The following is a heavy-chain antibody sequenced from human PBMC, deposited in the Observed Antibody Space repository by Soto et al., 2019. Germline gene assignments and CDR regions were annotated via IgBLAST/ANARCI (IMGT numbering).Heavy chain of an antibody. CDR3: ARSIVVVTALDY. CDR2: INPSGGST. CDR1: GYTFISYY. Sequence: GASVKVSCKASGYTFISYYMHWVRQAPGQGLEWMGIINPSGGSTSYAQKFQGRVTMTRDTSTSTVYMELSSLRSEDTAVYYCARSIVVVTALDYWGQRTLVTVSS. J-gene: IGHJ4*02. V-gene: IGHV1-46*01. D-gene: IGHD2-21*02.